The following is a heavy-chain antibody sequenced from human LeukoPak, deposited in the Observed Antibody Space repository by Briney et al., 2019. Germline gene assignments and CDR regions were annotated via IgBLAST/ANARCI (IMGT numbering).Heavy chain of an antibody. CDR1: GGSISSSGYY. CDR2: IYYSGST. V-gene: IGHV4-39*01. J-gene: IGHJ4*02. Sequence: SETLPLTCTVSGGSISSSGYYWGWVRQPPGKGLEWIGSIYYSGSTYYNPSLKSRVTISVDTSNNQFSLKLSSVTAADTAVYYCARVGGGYKNYFLDYWGQGTLVTVSS. D-gene: IGHD1-7*01. CDR3: ARVGGGYKNYFLDY.